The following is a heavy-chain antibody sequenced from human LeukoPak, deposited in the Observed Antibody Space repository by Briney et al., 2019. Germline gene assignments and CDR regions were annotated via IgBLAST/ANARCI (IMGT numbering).Heavy chain of an antibody. CDR1: GFTFSTYA. J-gene: IGHJ5*01. CDR2: ISDSGGNT. D-gene: IGHD2-2*01. CDR3: ARGTTSSWYDS. Sequence: QPGGSLRLSCAASGFTFSTYAMSWVRQAPGKGLEWVSLISDSGGNTYYADSVKGRFTISRDNSKNTLSLRMNSLRAEDTAVYYCARGTTSSWYDSWGQGTLVTVSS. V-gene: IGHV3-23*01.